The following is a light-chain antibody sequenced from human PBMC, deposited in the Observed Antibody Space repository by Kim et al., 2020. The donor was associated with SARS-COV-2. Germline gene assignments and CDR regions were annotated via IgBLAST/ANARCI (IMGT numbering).Light chain of an antibody. CDR1: QFVSSGN. J-gene: IGKJ1*01. CDR2: DAS. V-gene: IGKV3-20*01. CDR3: QQYGSSPRT. Sequence: EIVLTQSPATLSLSPGESATLSCRASQFVSSGNLAWYQQKFGQPPRLLIYDASSRATGIPDRFSGSGSGTDFTLTINRLEPEDFAMYYCQQYGSSPRTFGQGTKVDIK.